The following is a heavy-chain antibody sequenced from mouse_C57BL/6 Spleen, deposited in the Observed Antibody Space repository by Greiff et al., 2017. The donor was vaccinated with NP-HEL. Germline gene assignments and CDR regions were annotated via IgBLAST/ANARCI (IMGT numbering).Heavy chain of an antibody. CDR3: ARESGDAMDY. J-gene: IGHJ4*01. CDR2: ISYDGSN. Sequence: EVKLVESGPGLVKPSQSLSLTCSVTGYSITSGYYWNWIRQFPGNKLEWMGYISYDGSNNYNPSLKNRISITRDTSKNQFFLKLNSVTTEDTATYYCARESGDAMDYWGQGTSVTVSS. CDR1: GYSITSGYY. V-gene: IGHV3-6*01.